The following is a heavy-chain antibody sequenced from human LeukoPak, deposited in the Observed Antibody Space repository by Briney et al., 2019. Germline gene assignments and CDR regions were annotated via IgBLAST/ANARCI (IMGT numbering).Heavy chain of an antibody. D-gene: IGHD6-19*01. CDR2: ISYDGSNK. J-gene: IGHJ4*02. V-gene: IGHV3-30*04. CDR1: GYTFSSYA. Sequence: RGSLRLSCAASGYTFSSYAMHWVRQAPGKGLEWVAVISYDGSNKYYADSVKGRFTISRDNSKNTLYLQMNSLRAEDTAVYYCARDLDSSGSFDYWGQGTLVTVSS. CDR3: ARDLDSSGSFDY.